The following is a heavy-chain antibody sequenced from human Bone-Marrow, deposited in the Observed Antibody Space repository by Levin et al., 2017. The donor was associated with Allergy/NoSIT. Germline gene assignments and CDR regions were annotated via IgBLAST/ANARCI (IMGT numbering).Heavy chain of an antibody. CDR3: ARGTWIQLWPPHDY. Sequence: HPGGSLRLSCAASGFTFSSYGMHWVRQAPGKGLEWVAVIWYDGSNKYYADSVKGRFTISRDNSKNTLYLQMNSLRAEDTAVYYCARGTWIQLWPPHDYWGQGTLVTVSS. CDR1: GFTFSSYG. J-gene: IGHJ4*02. D-gene: IGHD5-18*01. CDR2: IWYDGSNK. V-gene: IGHV3-33*01.